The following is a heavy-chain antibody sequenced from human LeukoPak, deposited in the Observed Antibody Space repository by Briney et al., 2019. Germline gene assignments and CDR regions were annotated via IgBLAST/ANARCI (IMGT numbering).Heavy chain of an antibody. D-gene: IGHD6-13*01. CDR1: GGSFSGYY. Sequence: SETLSLTCAVYGGSFSGYYWSWIRQPPGKGLEWIGSIYYSGSTYYNPSLKSRVTISVDTSKNQFSLKLSSVTAADTAVYYCARHLLVGPTSLDYWGQGTLVTVSS. CDR2: IYYSGST. V-gene: IGHV4-34*01. J-gene: IGHJ4*02. CDR3: ARHLLVGPTSLDY.